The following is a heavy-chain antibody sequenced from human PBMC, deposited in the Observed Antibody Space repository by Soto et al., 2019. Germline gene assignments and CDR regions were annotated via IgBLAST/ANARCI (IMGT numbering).Heavy chain of an antibody. CDR1: GGSISSYY. CDR2: IYYSGST. D-gene: IGHD5-12*01. J-gene: IGHJ6*03. CDR3: ARDRGYETTGEWYYYYYMDV. V-gene: IGHV4-59*01. Sequence: SETLSLTCTVSGGSISSYYWSWIRQPPWKGLEWIGYIYYSGSTNYNPSLKSRVTISVDTSKNQFSLKLSSVTAADTAAYYCARDRGYETTGEWYYYYYMDVWGKGTTVTVSS.